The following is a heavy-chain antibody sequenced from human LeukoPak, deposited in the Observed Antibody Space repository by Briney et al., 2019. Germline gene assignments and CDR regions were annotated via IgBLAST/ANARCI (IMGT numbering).Heavy chain of an antibody. CDR2: ISSNGGST. Sequence: GGSLRLSCAASGFTFSSYAMHWVRQAPGKGLEYVSAISSNGGSTYYANSVKGRFTISRDNSKNTLYLQMGSLRAEDMAVYCCARGYDFWSGYSPDYWGQGTLVTVSS. J-gene: IGHJ4*02. D-gene: IGHD3-3*01. CDR3: ARGYDFWSGYSPDY. V-gene: IGHV3-64*01. CDR1: GFTFSSYA.